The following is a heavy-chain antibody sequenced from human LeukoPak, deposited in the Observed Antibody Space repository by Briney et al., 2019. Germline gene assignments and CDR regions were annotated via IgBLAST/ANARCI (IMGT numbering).Heavy chain of an antibody. CDR2: IYYSGST. J-gene: IGHJ5*02. Sequence: PSETLTLTCTVSGGSISSSSYYWGWIRQPPGKGLEWIGRIYYSGSTYYNPSLKSRVTILVDTSKNQFSLKLSSVTAADTAVYYCARDKGYDSSSWYVRAFDPWGQGTLVTVSS. V-gene: IGHV4-39*07. CDR1: GGSISSSSYY. D-gene: IGHD6-13*01. CDR3: ARDKGYDSSSWYVRAFDP.